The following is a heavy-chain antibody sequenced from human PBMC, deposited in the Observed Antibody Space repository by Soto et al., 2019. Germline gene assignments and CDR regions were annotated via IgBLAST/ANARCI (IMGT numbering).Heavy chain of an antibody. V-gene: IGHV3-23*01. D-gene: IGHD3-22*01. Sequence: EVQLLESGGGLVQAGGSLRLSCAASGITISNYAMSWVRQAPGKGLDWVSGISGSGDRTYYADSAKGRFTISKDISKNSLSLQLDSLGVEDTAVYFCVKDDGGYPSTAPHWGQGTLVTVSS. CDR3: VKDDGGYPSTAPH. CDR2: ISGSGDRT. J-gene: IGHJ4*02. CDR1: GITISNYA.